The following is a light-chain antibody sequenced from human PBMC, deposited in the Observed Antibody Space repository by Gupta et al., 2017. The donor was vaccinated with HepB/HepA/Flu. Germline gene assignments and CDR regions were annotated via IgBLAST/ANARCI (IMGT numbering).Light chain of an antibody. CDR3: QRREDWPIT. V-gene: IGKV3-11*01. CDR1: QIVYNY. CDR2: DAS. Sequence: EIVLTQSPATLSLSPGERATLSCRASQIVYNYLVWYQQKPGQAPRLLIYDASKRATGIPARFSGSGSGTDFTLTISIVDPEDFAVYHCQRREDWPITFGGGTKVEFK. J-gene: IGKJ4*01.